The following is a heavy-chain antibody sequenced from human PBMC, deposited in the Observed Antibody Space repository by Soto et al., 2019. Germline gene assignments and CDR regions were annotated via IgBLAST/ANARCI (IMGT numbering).Heavy chain of an antibody. CDR1: GFTFSNAW. CDR2: IKSKTDGGTT. D-gene: IGHD3-3*01. V-gene: IGHV3-15*01. Sequence: GGSLRLSCAPSGFTFSNAWMNWVRQAPGKGLEWVGRIKSKTDGGTTDYAAPVKGRFTISRDDSKNTLYLQLNSLKTDDTAVYYCTTGRTVEWLLEAYFNYWGQGTPVTISS. J-gene: IGHJ4*02. CDR3: TTGRTVEWLLEAYFNY.